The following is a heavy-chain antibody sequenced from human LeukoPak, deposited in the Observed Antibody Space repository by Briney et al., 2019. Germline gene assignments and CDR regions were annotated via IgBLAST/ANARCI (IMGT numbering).Heavy chain of an antibody. CDR3: ARDGYDYVWGSYRWDAFDI. CDR2: INPNSGGT. CDR1: GYTFTGYY. D-gene: IGHD3-16*02. Sequence: EASVNVSCKSSGYTFTGYYMHWVRQAPGQGLEWMGWINPNSGGTNYAQKFQGRVTMTSDTSISTAYMELSRLRSDDTAVYYCARDGYDYVWGSYRWDAFDIWGQGTMVTVSS. J-gene: IGHJ3*02. V-gene: IGHV1-2*02.